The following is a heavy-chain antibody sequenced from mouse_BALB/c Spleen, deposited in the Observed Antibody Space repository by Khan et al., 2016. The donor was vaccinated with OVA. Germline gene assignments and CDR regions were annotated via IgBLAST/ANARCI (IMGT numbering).Heavy chain of an antibody. CDR1: GYTFTDYY. Sequence: QVQLKQSGPELVKPGASVKISCKASGYTFTDYYINWVKQKPGQGLEWIGWIYPGSGNTKYNEKFKGKATLTVDTSSSTAYMQLSSLTSEDTAVYFCASKIPITTVVERYFDVWGAGTTVTVSS. D-gene: IGHD1-1*01. V-gene: IGHV1-84*02. CDR3: ASKIPITTVVERYFDV. J-gene: IGHJ1*01. CDR2: IYPGSGNT.